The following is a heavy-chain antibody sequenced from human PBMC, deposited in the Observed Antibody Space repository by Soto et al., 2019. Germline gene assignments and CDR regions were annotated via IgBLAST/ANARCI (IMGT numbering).Heavy chain of an antibody. J-gene: IGHJ1*01. V-gene: IGHV2-26*01. D-gene: IGHD5-12*01. Sequence: QVTLKESGPVLVKPTETLTLTCSVSGFSLSNTRLGVSWIRQPPGKALEWLAHIFSNAEKSYNTSLESRLTISRDTSKSQVVLTMTNMDPVDTGTYCCARMWIVEGYLQHWGQGNLVTVSS. CDR1: GFSLSNTRLG. CDR3: ARMWIVEGYLQH. CDR2: IFSNAEK.